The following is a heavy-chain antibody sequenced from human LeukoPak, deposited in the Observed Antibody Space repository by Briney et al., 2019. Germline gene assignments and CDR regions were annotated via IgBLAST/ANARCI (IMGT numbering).Heavy chain of an antibody. Sequence: GESLKISCKGSGYSFTSYWIGWVRQMPGKGLEWMGINYPGDSDTRYSPSFQGQVTISADKSISTAYLQWSSLKASDTAMYYCARHSYDILTGYTTWGQGTLVTVSS. J-gene: IGHJ5*02. CDR1: GYSFTSYW. CDR2: NYPGDSDT. CDR3: ARHSYDILTGYTT. V-gene: IGHV5-51*01. D-gene: IGHD3-9*01.